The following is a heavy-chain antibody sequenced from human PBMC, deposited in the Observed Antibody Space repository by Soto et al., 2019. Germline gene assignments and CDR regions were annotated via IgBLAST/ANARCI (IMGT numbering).Heavy chain of an antibody. D-gene: IGHD6-13*01. Sequence: VESLKISCNGSGYSFTSYWISGGRQMPGKGLEWMGRIDPSDSYTNYSPSFQGHVTISADKSISTAYLQWSSLKASDTAMYYCARHSVAAAGLYGMDVWGQGTTVTVSS. CDR3: ARHSVAAAGLYGMDV. CDR2: IDPSDSYT. CDR1: GYSFTSYW. V-gene: IGHV5-10-1*01. J-gene: IGHJ6*02.